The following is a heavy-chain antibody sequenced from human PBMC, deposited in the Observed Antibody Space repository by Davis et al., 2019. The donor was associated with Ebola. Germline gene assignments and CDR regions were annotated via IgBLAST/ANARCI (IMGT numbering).Heavy chain of an antibody. J-gene: IGHJ4*02. CDR2: IYYSGST. CDR3: ARDEVGGSGWHLY. CDR1: GGSISSSSYY. D-gene: IGHD6-19*01. V-gene: IGHV4-39*07. Sequence: PSETLSLTCTVSGGSISSSSYYWGWIRQPPGKGLEWIGSIYYSGSTYYNPSLKSRVTISVDTSKNQFSLKLSSVTAADTAVYYCARDEVGGSGWHLYWGQGTLVTVSS.